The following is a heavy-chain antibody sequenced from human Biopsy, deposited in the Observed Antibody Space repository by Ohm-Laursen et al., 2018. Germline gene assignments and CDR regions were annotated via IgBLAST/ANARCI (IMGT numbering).Heavy chain of an antibody. CDR3: ARDKITYCTSTSCDYFGMGV. CDR2: INYRGNT. Sequence: SETLSLTWTVSGASIEDYYWTWIRQAPGKTLEWIASINYRGNTNYNPSLKSRVTMSAHTSTNQFSLKLTSVTAADTAVYYCARDKITYCTSTSCDYFGMGVWGQGTTVTVSS. CDR1: GASIEDYY. J-gene: IGHJ6*02. D-gene: IGHD2-2*01. V-gene: IGHV4-59*01.